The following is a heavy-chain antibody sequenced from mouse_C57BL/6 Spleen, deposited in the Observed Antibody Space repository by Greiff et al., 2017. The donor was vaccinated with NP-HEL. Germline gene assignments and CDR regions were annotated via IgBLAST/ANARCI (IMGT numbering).Heavy chain of an antibody. CDR1: GYNFTSYW. CDR2: IYPGSGST. V-gene: IGHV1-55*01. D-gene: IGHD3-2*02. Sequence: QVQLKQSGAELVKPGASVKMSCKASGYNFTSYWITWVKQRPGQGLEWIGDIYPGSGSTNYNEKFKSKATLTVDTSSSPAYMQLSSLTSEDSAVYYCARQQLRLRGFAYWGQGTLVTVSA. J-gene: IGHJ3*01. CDR3: ARQQLRLRGFAY.